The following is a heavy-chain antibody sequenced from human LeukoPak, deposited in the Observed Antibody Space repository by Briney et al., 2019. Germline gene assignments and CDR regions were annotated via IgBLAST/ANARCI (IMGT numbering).Heavy chain of an antibody. D-gene: IGHD2/OR15-2a*01. CDR2: IYSGGNT. V-gene: IGHV3-53*01. CDR3: ARRAGEYSHPYDY. J-gene: IGHJ4*02. CDR1: GFTVSINS. Sequence: GGSLRLSCTASGFTVSINSMSWVRQALGKGLEWVSFIYSGGNTHYSDSVKGRFTISRDNSKNTLYLQMNSLRAEDTAVYYCARRAGEYSHPYDYWGQGTLVTVSS.